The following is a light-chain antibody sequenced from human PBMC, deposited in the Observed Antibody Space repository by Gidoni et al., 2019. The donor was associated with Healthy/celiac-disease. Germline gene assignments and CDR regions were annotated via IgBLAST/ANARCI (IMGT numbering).Light chain of an antibody. CDR2: KAS. CDR1: QSISTS. J-gene: IGKJ1*01. CDR3: QQYKSYSWT. Sequence: DIQMTHSPSTLSASVGDRVTITCRASQSISTSLAWYQQKPGKAPKLLMYKASSLESGVPSRFSGSGSGTEFTLTISSLQPDDFATYYCQQYKSYSWTFGQGTKVEIK. V-gene: IGKV1-5*03.